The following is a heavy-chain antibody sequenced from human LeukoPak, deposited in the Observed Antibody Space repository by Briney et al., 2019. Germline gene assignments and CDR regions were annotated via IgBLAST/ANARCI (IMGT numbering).Heavy chain of an antibody. V-gene: IGHV3-64*04. CDR1: GFTFSSYA. D-gene: IGHD2/OR15-2a*01. CDR2: ISSHGGST. CDR3: ASYLTSIPSGMDV. J-gene: IGHJ6*02. Sequence: GGSLRLSCSASGFTFSSYAMHWVRQAPGKGLEYVSAISSHGGSTYYADSVKGRFTISRDNGKNTLYLQMNSLRAEDTAVYYCASYLTSIPSGMDVWGQGATVTVSS.